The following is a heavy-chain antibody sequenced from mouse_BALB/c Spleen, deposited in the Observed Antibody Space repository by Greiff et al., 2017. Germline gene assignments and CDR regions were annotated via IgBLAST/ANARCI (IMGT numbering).Heavy chain of an antibody. Sequence: EVQLQQSGAELVRSGASVKLSCTASGFNIKDYYMHWVKQRPEQGLEWIGWIDPENGDTEYAPKFQGKATMTADTSSNTAYLQLSSLTSEDTAVYYCNVENSSGYVYPYWGQGTTLTVSS. CDR2: IDPENGDT. J-gene: IGHJ2*01. D-gene: IGHD3-1*01. V-gene: IGHV14-4*02. CDR3: NVENSSGYVYPY. CDR1: GFNIKDYY.